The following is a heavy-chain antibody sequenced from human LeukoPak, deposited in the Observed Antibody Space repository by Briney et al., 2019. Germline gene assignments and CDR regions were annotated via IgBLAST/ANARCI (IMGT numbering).Heavy chain of an antibody. V-gene: IGHV3-48*04. CDR3: ARVLGTGGYFYPDF. D-gene: IGHD2-8*02. CDR1: GFTFSSYS. J-gene: IGHJ4*02. CDR2: ISSSGSTI. Sequence: GGSLRLSCAASGFTFSSYSMNWVRQAPGKGLEWVSYISSSGSTIYYADSVKGRFTISRDNAKNSMYLQMSSLRAEDTAVYYCARVLGTGGYFYPDFWGQGTLVTVSS.